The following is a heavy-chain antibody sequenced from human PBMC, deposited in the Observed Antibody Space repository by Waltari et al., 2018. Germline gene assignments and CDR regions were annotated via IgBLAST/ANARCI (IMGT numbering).Heavy chain of an antibody. Sequence: QVQLQQWGAGLLRPSETLSLSCGFQGATIRGYYWSWIRQAPGKGLQWIGQVHHSGTTNYNPSLKNRLNISGDRSKNQIYLRLTSVTAADTGVYYCARGGGFSGHDSHYFDFWGQGDLVTVSS. CDR2: VHHSGTT. CDR3: ARGGGFSGHDSHYFDF. CDR1: GATIRGYY. D-gene: IGHD5-12*01. V-gene: IGHV4-34*01. J-gene: IGHJ4*02.